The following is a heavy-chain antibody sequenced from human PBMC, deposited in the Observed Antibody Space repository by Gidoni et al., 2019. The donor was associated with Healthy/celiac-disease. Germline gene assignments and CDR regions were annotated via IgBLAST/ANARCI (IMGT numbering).Heavy chain of an antibody. CDR1: GFTFDDYA. J-gene: IGHJ5*02. D-gene: IGHD3-9*01. Sequence: EVQLVESGGGLVQPGSSLRLSCAASGFTFDDYAMHWVRQAPGKGLEWVSGISWNSCSIGYADSVKGRFTISRDNAKNSLYLQMNSLRAEDTALYYCAKGGRYFDWLSEFDPWGQGTLVTVSS. CDR3: AKGGRYFDWLSEFDP. CDR2: ISWNSCSI. V-gene: IGHV3-9*01.